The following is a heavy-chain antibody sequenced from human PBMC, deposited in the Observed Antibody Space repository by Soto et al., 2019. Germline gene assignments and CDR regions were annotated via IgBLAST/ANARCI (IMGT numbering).Heavy chain of an antibody. CDR1: GYTFTGYA. CDR3: ARGYCSSTSCQYYFDF. V-gene: IGHV1-3*01. D-gene: IGHD2-2*01. CDR2: INGGNGDT. Sequence: GASVKVSCKASGYTFTGYAIRWVRQAPGQRHEWMGWINGGNGDTKYSQKFQGRVTITRDTSASTAYMELISLGSEDTAVYHCARGYCSSTSCQYYFDFWGQGTLVTVSS. J-gene: IGHJ4*02.